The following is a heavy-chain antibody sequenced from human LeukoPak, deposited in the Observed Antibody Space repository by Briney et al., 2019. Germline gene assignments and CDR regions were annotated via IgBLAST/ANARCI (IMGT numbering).Heavy chain of an antibody. D-gene: IGHD2-2*01. CDR2: ISAYNGNT. V-gene: IGHV1-18*01. CDR3: ARAYCSSTSCYYDAFDI. J-gene: IGHJ3*02. CDR1: GYTFTSYG. Sequence: ASVKVSCKASGYTFTSYGISWVRQVPGQGLEWMGWISAYNGNTNYAQKLQGRVTMTTDTSTSTAYMELRSLRSDDTAAYYCARAYCSSTSCYYDAFDIWGQGTMVTVPS.